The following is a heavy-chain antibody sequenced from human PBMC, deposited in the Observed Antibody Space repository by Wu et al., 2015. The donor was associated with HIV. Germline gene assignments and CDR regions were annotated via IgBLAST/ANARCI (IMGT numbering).Heavy chain of an antibody. V-gene: IGHV4-34*01. J-gene: IGHJ5*01. CDR1: GGSFSAYY. Sequence: QVQLQQWGAGLLKPSETLSLTCGVFGGSFSAYYWSWIRQPPGRGLEWIGEINHSGITTYNPSLKSRVTISLDRSKNQFSLKLTSVTAADTAMYYCASEDPTTGFWFDPWGQGTPVTVSS. CDR3: ASEDPTTGFWFDP. CDR2: INHSGIT. D-gene: IGHD1-1*01.